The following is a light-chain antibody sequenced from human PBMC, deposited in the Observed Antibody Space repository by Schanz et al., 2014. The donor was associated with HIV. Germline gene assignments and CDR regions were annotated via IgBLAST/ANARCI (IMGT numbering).Light chain of an antibody. J-gene: IGKJ4*01. CDR2: SAS. CDR1: QDISNY. Sequence: DFQMTQSPSSLSASVGDRVTITCRASQDISNYLAWYQQRPGQVPRLLIDSASTLQTGVPSRFSGSGSGTDFPLPISSLHPEDFATYYCQNNGSAPLTLGGGTKVE. CDR3: QNNGSAPLT. V-gene: IGKV1-27*01.